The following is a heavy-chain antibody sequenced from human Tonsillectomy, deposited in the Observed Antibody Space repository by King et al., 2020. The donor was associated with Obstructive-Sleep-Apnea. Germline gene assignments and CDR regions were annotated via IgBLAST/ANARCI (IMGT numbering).Heavy chain of an antibody. CDR2: ISYSGST. CDR1: GASINNHKW. CDR3: ARGHGWGGSRDWLDP. V-gene: IGHV4-4*02. J-gene: IGHJ5*02. D-gene: IGHD3-10*01. Sequence: VQLQESGPGLVKPSGTLSLTCAVSGASINNHKWWTWVRQPPGNRLEWIGEISYSGSTIYNPSLKSRVTISMDKSNNQCSLNLNSLTAADTAVYSCARGHGWGGSRDWLDPWGQGILVTVS.